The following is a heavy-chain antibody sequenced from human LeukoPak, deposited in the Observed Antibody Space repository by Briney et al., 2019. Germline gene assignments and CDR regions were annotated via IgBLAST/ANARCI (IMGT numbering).Heavy chain of an antibody. D-gene: IGHD3-9*01. CDR1: GGSISSGRYY. J-gene: IGHJ5*02. V-gene: IGHV4-61*02. CDR2: TYTSGSS. CDR3: ARGGQYDDILTGYYKSRSVLNKGWFDP. Sequence: SETLSLTCTVSGGSISSGRYYWNWIRQPAGKGLEWIGRTYTSGSSNYNPSLNSRVTISLDTSKNQFSLKLSSVTAADTAMYYCARGGQYDDILTGYYKSRSVLNKGWFDPWGQGTLVTVSS.